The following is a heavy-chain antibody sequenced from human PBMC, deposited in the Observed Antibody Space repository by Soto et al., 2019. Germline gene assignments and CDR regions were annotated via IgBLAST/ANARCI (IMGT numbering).Heavy chain of an antibody. J-gene: IGHJ1*01. CDR2: INAGNGNT. CDR3: ARAHRLTTVTTLNRGTAEYFQH. D-gene: IGHD4-17*01. CDR1: GYTFTSYA. V-gene: IGHV1-3*01. Sequence: ASVKVSCKASGYTFTSYAMHWVRQAPGQRLEWMGWINAGNGNTKYSQKFQGRVTITRDTSASTAYMELSSLRSEDTAVYYCARAHRLTTVTTLNRGTAEYFQHWGQGTLVTVSS.